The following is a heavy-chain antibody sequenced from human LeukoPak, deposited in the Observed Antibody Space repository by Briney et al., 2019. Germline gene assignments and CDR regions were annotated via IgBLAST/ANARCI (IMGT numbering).Heavy chain of an antibody. Sequence: GESLRISCKSSGYSFSSYWIGWVRQMPGKGLEWMGIIYPDDSDIKYSPSFQGQVTISADKSIYTAHLQWASLKASDTAIYYCARQSYSYGIDYWGQGTLVTVSS. CDR3: ARQSYSYGIDY. CDR1: GYSFSSYW. D-gene: IGHD5-18*01. CDR2: IYPDDSDI. J-gene: IGHJ4*02. V-gene: IGHV5-51*01.